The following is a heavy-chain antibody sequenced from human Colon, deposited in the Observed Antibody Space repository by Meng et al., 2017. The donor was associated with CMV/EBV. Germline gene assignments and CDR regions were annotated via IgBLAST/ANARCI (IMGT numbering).Heavy chain of an antibody. CDR2: ISGDGGMT. V-gene: IGHV3-74*01. CDR3: ARGVGESLGWEMGY. Sequence: VYLGELGGGLVQPGGSLRLSCAASGFTFSTYWMHWVRQGPGKGPVWLSRISGDGGMTSYADSVKGRFTISRDNAKNTLYLQMNSLRVEDTAVYYCARGVGESLGWEMGYWGQGTLVTVSS. CDR1: GFTFSTYW. J-gene: IGHJ4*02. D-gene: IGHD1-26*01.